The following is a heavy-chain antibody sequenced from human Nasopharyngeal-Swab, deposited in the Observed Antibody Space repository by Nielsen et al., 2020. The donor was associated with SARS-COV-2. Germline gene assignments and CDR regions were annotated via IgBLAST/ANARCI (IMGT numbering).Heavy chain of an antibody. Sequence: ASVKVSCKASGYTFTSYAMHWVRQAPGQRLEWMGWINAGNGNTKYSQKFQGRVTMTRDTSISTAYMELSRLRSDDTAVYYCAREDWFDPWGQGTLVTVSS. CDR3: AREDWFDP. CDR2: INAGNGNT. V-gene: IGHV1-3*01. J-gene: IGHJ5*02. CDR1: GYTFTSYA.